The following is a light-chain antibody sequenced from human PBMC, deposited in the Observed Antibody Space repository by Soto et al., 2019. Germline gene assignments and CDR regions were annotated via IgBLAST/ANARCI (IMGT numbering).Light chain of an antibody. CDR1: QSISRG. Sequence: PRNQYHSTLSTSLGERVTIPCRASQSISRGLDWYQQTPGKAPNVLIYDASTLESGVPSRFSGSGSGTEFTLTISSLQPEDFATYYCQHYSTVWAFGQGTKVEIK. CDR3: QHYSTVWA. V-gene: IGKV1-5*01. CDR2: DAS. J-gene: IGKJ1*01.